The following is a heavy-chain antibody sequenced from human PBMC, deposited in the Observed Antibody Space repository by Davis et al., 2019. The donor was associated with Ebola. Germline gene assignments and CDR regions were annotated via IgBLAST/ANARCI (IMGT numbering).Heavy chain of an antibody. Sequence: SETLSLTCAVYGGSFSGYYWSWIRQPPGKGLEWIGDIYYNGNTNYNPSLKSRVTMSVDTARNQFSLKLTSVTTPDMAVYYCARDIGLELRRPYHYGLDVWGTGTTVTVSS. D-gene: IGHD1-26*01. J-gene: IGHJ6*04. CDR2: IYYNGNT. CDR1: GGSFSGYY. CDR3: ARDIGLELRRPYHYGLDV. V-gene: IGHV4-59*01.